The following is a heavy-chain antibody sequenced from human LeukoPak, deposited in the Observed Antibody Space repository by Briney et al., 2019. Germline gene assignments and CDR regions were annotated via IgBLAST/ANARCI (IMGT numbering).Heavy chain of an antibody. CDR3: ARDSLGDYVWGSYRSRPYYYYGMDV. V-gene: IGHV3-53*01. Sequence: GGSLTLSCAASGFTVSSNYMSWVRQAPGKGLEWVSVIYSGGSTYYADSVKGRFTISRDNSKNTLYLQMNSVRAEDTAVYYCARDSLGDYVWGSYRSRPYYYYGMDVWGQGTTVTVSS. J-gene: IGHJ6*02. D-gene: IGHD3-16*02. CDR1: GFTVSSNY. CDR2: IYSGGST.